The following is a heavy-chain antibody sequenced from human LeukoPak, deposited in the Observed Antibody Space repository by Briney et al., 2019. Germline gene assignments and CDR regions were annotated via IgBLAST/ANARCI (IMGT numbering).Heavy chain of an antibody. V-gene: IGHV4-59*01. D-gene: IGHD3-9*01. Sequence: SETLSLTCTVSAAISSFYWSWLRQPPGRGLEWIGYVFHTGHTNYNPSLKSRVTMSIDPSKDQFSLEVTSVTAADTAVYYCAGSIFGYPWFDPWGQGTLVTVSS. CDR3: AGSIFGYPWFDP. CDR2: VFHTGHT. J-gene: IGHJ5*02. CDR1: AAISSFY.